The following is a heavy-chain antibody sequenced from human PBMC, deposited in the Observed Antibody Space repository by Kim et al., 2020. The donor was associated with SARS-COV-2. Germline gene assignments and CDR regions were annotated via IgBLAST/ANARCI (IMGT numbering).Heavy chain of an antibody. D-gene: IGHD2-2*01. CDR1: GGSISSSSYY. Sequence: SETLSLTCTVSGGSISSSSYYWGWIRQPPGKGLEWIGSIYYSGSTYYNPSLKSRVTISVDTSKNQFSLKLSSVTAADTAVYYCARQGRDCSSTSCYAGGDYWGQGTLVTVSS. CDR3: ARQGRDCSSTSCYAGGDY. CDR2: IYYSGST. J-gene: IGHJ4*02. V-gene: IGHV4-39*01.